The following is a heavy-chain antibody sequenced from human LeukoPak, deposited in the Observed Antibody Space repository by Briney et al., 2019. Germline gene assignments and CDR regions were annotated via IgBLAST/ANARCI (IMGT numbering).Heavy chain of an antibody. CDR3: AKVPLTGTTFDY. CDR2: ISGSGGST. J-gene: IGHJ4*02. D-gene: IGHD1-20*01. V-gene: IGHV3-23*01. Sequence: GGSLRLSCAASGFTFSSYAMSWVRQAPGKGLEWVSAISGSGGSTYYADSVKGRFTISRDNSKNTLFLQVSSLRAEDTAVYYCAKVPLTGTTFDYWGQGTLVTFSS. CDR1: GFTFSSYA.